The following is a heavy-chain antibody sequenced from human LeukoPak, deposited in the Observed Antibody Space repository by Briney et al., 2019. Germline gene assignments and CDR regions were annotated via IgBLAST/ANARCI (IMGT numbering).Heavy chain of an antibody. D-gene: IGHD6-6*01. Sequence: GGSLRLSCAASGFTFNTYGMHWVRQPPGKGLEWVAFIRYDGSNTYFADSVKGRFTISRDNSKNTLHLQMNSLRAEDTAVYYCATSGPTNSDYWGQGTLVTVSS. CDR1: GFTFNTYG. CDR2: IRYDGSNT. J-gene: IGHJ4*02. V-gene: IGHV3-30*02. CDR3: ATSGPTNSDY.